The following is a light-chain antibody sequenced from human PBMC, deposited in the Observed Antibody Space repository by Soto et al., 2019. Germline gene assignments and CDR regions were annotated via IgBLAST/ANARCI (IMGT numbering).Light chain of an antibody. CDR3: QHYYNYPWT. CDR1: QSISTW. V-gene: IGKV1-5*03. CDR2: KAS. J-gene: IGKJ1*01. Sequence: DIQMTQSPSTLSASVGDRVTITCRASQSISTWLAWYQQKPGKAPKLLIYKASSLESGVPSRFSGSGSGTEFTLTISSVQPDDFATYFCQHYYNYPWTFGQGTTVE.